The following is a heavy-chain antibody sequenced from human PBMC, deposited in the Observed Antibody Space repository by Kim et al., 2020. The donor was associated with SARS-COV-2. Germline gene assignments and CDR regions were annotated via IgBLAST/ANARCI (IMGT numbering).Heavy chain of an antibody. J-gene: IGHJ6*01. CDR2: IKPDGSET. CDR3: VRDGRAHNAAARHYG. CDR1: GFTFSSHW. V-gene: IGHV3-7*01. Sequence: GGSLRLSCEASGFTFSSHWLTWVRQAPGKGLEWVANIKPDGSETSYGDSVGGRFTISRDNSKNSLFLQMNSLRPEDTAIYFCVRDGRAHNAAARHYG. D-gene: IGHD1-26*01.